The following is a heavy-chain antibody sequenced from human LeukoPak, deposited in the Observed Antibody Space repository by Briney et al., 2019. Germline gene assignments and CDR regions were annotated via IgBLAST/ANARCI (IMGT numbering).Heavy chain of an antibody. CDR3: ARVSWVGAGGYFDY. Sequence: PSQTLSLTCTVSGGSISSGGYYWSCIRQPPGKGLECIGYIYHSGSTYYNPSLKSRVTISVDRSKNQFSLKLSSVTAADTAVYYCARVSWVGAGGYFDYWGQGTLVTVSS. J-gene: IGHJ4*02. V-gene: IGHV4-30-2*01. CDR2: IYHSGST. CDR1: GGSISSGGYY. D-gene: IGHD1-26*01.